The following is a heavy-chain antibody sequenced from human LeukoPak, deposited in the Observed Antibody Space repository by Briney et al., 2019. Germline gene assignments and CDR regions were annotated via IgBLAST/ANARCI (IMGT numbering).Heavy chain of an antibody. V-gene: IGHV3-7*01. D-gene: IGHD6-6*01. CDR3: ERDRIAARPYYFDY. J-gene: IGHJ4*02. CDR1: GFTFSSYW. CDR2: IKQDGSEK. Sequence: GGSLRLSCAASGFTFSSYWMSWVRQAPGKGLEWVANIKQDGSEKYYVDSVKGRFTISRDNAKNSLYLQMNRLRAEDTAVYYCERDRIAARPYYFDYWGQGTLVTVS.